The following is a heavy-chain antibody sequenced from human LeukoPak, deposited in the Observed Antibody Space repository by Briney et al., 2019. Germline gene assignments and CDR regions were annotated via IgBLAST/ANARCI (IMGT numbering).Heavy chain of an antibody. J-gene: IGHJ4*02. CDR1: GFTFSSYA. Sequence: GGSLRLSCAGSGFTFSSYAMSWVRQAPGKGLEWVLAISDSGDYTYYADSVKGRFTISRDNSKNTLYLHVNSLRAEDTAVYYCAKDTSIGKYCTSGVCSPFDYWGQGTLVTVSS. CDR2: ISDSGDYT. CDR3: AKDTSIGKYCTSGVCSPFDY. V-gene: IGHV3-23*01. D-gene: IGHD2-8*01.